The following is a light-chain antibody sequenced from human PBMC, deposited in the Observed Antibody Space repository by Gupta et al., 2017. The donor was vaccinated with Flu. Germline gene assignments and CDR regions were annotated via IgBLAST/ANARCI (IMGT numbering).Light chain of an antibody. CDR3: QQDNNLYS. V-gene: IGKV3-15*01. CDR2: AAS. J-gene: IGKJ2*03. CDR1: QSVRSK. Sequence: EIVMTQFPTTLSVSPGERVTLSCRASQSVRSKLAWYQQKPGQAPRLLISAASTRATGTPARFSGSGSGTEFTLTISSLQSEDFAVYFCQQDNNLYSFGQGTKLEIK.